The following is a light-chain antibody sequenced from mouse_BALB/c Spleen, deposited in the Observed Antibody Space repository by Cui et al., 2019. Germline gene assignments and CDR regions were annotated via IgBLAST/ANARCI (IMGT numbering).Light chain of an antibody. CDR3: QQWSSNPSFT. Sequence: QIVLTQSPALMSASPGEKVTMTCSASSSVSYMYWYQQKPRSSPKPWIYLTSNLASGVPARFSGSGSGTSYSLTIGNMEAEDAATYYCQQWSSNPSFTFGSGTKLEIK. CDR1: SSVSY. J-gene: IGKJ4*01. CDR2: LTS. V-gene: IGKV4-68*01.